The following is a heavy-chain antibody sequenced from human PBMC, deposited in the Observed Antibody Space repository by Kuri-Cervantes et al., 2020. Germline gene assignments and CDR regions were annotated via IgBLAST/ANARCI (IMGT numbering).Heavy chain of an antibody. D-gene: IGHD6-19*01. CDR1: GGSISSSSYY. CDR2: IYYSGST. Sequence: SCTVSGGSISSSSYYWGWIRQPPGKGLEWIGSIYYSGSTYYNPSLKSRVTISVDTSKNQFSLKLSSVTAADTAVYYCARAEYSSGWYVYFDYWGQGTLVTVSS. V-gene: IGHV4-39*07. J-gene: IGHJ4*02. CDR3: ARAEYSSGWYVYFDY.